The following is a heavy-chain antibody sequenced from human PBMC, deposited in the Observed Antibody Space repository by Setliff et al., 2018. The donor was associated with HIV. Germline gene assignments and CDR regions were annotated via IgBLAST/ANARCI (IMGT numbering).Heavy chain of an antibody. J-gene: IGHJ4*02. Sequence: SETLSLTCTVSGGSISSSSYYWSWIRQPAGKGLEWIGRIYTSGSTNYNPSLKSRVTISIDTSKNHFSLKLSSVTAADTAVYYCAGATYSSSLYGFYFDSWGQGTLVTVSS. CDR2: IYTSGST. D-gene: IGHD6-13*01. V-gene: IGHV4-61*02. CDR1: GGSISSSSYY. CDR3: AGATYSSSLYGFYFDS.